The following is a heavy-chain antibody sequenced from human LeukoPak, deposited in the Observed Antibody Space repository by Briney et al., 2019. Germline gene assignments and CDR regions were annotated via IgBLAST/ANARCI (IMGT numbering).Heavy chain of an antibody. V-gene: IGHV3-23*01. D-gene: IGHD5-12*01. J-gene: IGHJ3*01. Sequence: GGSLRLSCAASGFTFRNYAMSWVRQAPGKGLEWVSAISASGGTPYYADSVKGRFTISRDNSQNTLYLQMNSLRAEDTAVYYCAERHIAALGGDAFDAWGQGTMVTVSS. CDR1: GFTFRNYA. CDR2: ISASGGTP. CDR3: AERHIAALGGDAFDA.